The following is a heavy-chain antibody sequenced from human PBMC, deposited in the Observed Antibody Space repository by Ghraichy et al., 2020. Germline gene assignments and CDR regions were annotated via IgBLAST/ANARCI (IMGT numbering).Heavy chain of an antibody. CDR3: AKVLDSSGEDY. CDR2: MLSDGGRK. CDR1: GFTFSSLG. D-gene: IGHD3-22*01. Sequence: GGSLRLSCAASGFTFSSLGMHWVRQAPGKGLEWVAVMLSDGGRKYYADSVKGRFTISRDNSKNTLYLQMYSLRPEDTALYYCAKVLDSSGEDYWGQGTLVIVSS. J-gene: IGHJ4*02. V-gene: IGHV3-30*18.